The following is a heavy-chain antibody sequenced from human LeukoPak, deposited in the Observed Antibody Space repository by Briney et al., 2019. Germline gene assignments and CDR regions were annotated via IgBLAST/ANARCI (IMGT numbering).Heavy chain of an antibody. D-gene: IGHD4-17*01. CDR1: GYTFTGYY. CDR3: AREPTTVTTDASFDY. J-gene: IGHJ4*02. Sequence: ASVKVSCKASGYTFTGYYMHWMRQAPGQGLEWMGWINPNSGGTNYAQKFQGRVTMTRDTSISTAYMELSRLRSDDTAVYYCAREPTTVTTDASFDYWGQGTLVTVSS. CDR2: INPNSGGT. V-gene: IGHV1-2*02.